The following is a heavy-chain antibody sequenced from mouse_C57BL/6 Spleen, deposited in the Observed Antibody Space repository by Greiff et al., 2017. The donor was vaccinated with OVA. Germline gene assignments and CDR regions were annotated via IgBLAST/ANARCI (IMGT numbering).Heavy chain of an antibody. CDR3: ARHGYYCSSWYFDV. J-gene: IGHJ1*03. CDR2: ISSGGSYT. Sequence: EVKLVESGGDLVKPGGSLKLSCAASGFTFSSYGMSWVRQTPDKRLEWVATISSGGSYTSYPDSVKGRFTISRDNAKNTLYLQMSSLKSEDTAMYYCARHGYYCSSWYFDVWGTGTTVTVSS. D-gene: IGHD1-1*01. CDR1: GFTFSSYG. V-gene: IGHV5-6*02.